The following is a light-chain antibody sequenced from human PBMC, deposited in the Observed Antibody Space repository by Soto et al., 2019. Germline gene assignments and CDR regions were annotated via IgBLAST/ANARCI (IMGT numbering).Light chain of an antibody. Sequence: DIVLTQSPGTLSLSPGERATLSCRARQSVSRTNLAWYQQKPGQAPRLLIYDASTRAAGIPDRFVGSGSGTDFTLTINRLESEDFAVYYCQQFGSSPLLTFGGGTKVDIK. CDR1: QSVSRTN. CDR2: DAS. CDR3: QQFGSSPLLT. J-gene: IGKJ4*01. V-gene: IGKV3-20*01.